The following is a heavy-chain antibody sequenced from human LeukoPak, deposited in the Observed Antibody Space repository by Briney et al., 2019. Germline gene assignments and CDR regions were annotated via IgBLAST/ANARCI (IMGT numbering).Heavy chain of an antibody. CDR2: IWYDGSNK. V-gene: IGHV3-33*01. CDR3: VRDDNIVAHNFDY. J-gene: IGHJ4*02. D-gene: IGHD5-12*01. Sequence: GRSLRLSCAASGFTFSSYGMHWVRQAPGKGLEWVAVIWYDGSNKYYADSVKGRFTISRDNSKNTLYLQMNSLRAEDTAVYYCVRDDNIVAHNFDYWGQGTLVTVSS. CDR1: GFTFSSYG.